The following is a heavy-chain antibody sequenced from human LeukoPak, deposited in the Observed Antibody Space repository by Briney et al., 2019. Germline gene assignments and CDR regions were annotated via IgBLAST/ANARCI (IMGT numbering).Heavy chain of an antibody. CDR2: INHSGST. CDR1: GGSFSGYY. J-gene: IGHJ4*02. CDR3: ARDQRRGLPQYLGGFDY. D-gene: IGHD2/OR15-2a*01. Sequence: SETLSLTCAVYGGSFSGYYWSWIRQPPGKGLEWIGEINHSGSTNYNPSLKSRVTISVDTSKNQFSLKLSSVTAADTAVYYCARDQRRGLPQYLGGFDYWGQGTLVTVSS. V-gene: IGHV4-34*01.